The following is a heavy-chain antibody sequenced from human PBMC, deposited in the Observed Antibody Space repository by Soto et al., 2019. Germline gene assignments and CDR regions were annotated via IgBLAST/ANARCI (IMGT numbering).Heavy chain of an antibody. J-gene: IGHJ4*02. D-gene: IGHD4-17*01. V-gene: IGHV3-30-3*01. CDR2: ISYDGSNK. CDR3: ARVGRLHYFDY. CDR1: GFTFSSYA. Sequence: QVQLVESGGGVVQPGRSLRLSCAASGFTFSSYAMHWVRQAPGKGLEWVAVISYDGSNKYYADSVKGRFTISRDNSKNTLFQQMNSLRAEDTAGYYCARVGRLHYFDYWGQGTLVTVSS.